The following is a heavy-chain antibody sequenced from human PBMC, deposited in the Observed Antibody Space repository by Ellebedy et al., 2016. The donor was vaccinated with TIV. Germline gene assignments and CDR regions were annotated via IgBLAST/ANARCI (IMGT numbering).Heavy chain of an antibody. CDR2: ISSRGSDT. Sequence: PGGSLRLSCAASGFSFSDYYMSWIRQVPGTGLEWLSYISSRGSDTNYADSVKGRFTISRDNAKNSLYLEMNSLKVEDTAVYYCARGQAVAGSHFDYWGQGTLVTVSS. CDR3: ARGQAVAGSHFDY. J-gene: IGHJ4*02. D-gene: IGHD6-19*01. V-gene: IGHV3-11*06. CDR1: GFSFSDYY.